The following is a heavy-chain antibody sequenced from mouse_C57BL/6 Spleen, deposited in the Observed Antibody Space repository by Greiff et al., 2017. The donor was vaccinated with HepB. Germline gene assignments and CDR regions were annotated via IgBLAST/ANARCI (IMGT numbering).Heavy chain of an antibody. V-gene: IGHV1-19*01. CDR1: GYTFTDYY. D-gene: IGHD3-2*02. CDR3: AREDQGWFAY. Sequence: DVHLVESGPVLVKPGASVKMSCKASGYTFTDYYMNWVKQSHGKSLEWIGVINPYNGGTSYNQKFKGKATLTVDKSSSTAYMELNSLTSEDSAVYYCAREDQGWFAYWGQGTLVTVSA. CDR2: INPYNGGT. J-gene: IGHJ3*01.